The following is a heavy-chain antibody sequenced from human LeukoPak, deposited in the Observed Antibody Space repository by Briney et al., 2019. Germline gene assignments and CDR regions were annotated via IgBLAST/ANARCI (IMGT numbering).Heavy chain of an antibody. D-gene: IGHD3-10*01. CDR3: AKERWQVWSQFDY. Sequence: GGSLRLSCAASGFTFNDYAMSWVRQAPGEGLEWVSVISYNGGSAYYADSVKGRFTISRDNSKNTVYLQMNSLRAEDAAVYYCAKERWQVWSQFDYWGQGTLVTVSS. CDR2: ISYNGGSA. V-gene: IGHV3-23*01. J-gene: IGHJ4*02. CDR1: GFTFNDYA.